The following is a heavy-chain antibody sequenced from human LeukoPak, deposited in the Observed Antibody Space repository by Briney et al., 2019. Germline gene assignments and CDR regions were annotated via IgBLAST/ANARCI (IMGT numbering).Heavy chain of an antibody. CDR2: ISSSSSYI. Sequence: GGSLRLSCAASGSTFSSYSMNWVRQAPGKGLEWVSSISSSSSYIYYADSVKGRFTISRDNAKNSLYLQMNSLRAEDTAVYYCARAMDYGGARRYFDYWGQGTLVTVSS. CDR1: GSTFSSYS. V-gene: IGHV3-21*01. J-gene: IGHJ4*02. D-gene: IGHD4-23*01. CDR3: ARAMDYGGARRYFDY.